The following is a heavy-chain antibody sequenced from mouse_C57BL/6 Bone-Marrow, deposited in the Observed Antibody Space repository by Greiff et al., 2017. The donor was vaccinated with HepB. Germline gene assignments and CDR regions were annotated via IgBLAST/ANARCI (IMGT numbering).Heavy chain of an antibody. D-gene: IGHD1-1*01. Sequence: QVQLKESGAELAKPGASVKLSCKASGYTFTSYWMHWVKQRPGQGLEWIGYINPSSGYTKYNQKFKDKATLTADKSSSTAYMQLSSLTYEDSAVYYCARSRITTVDYFDYWGQGTTLTVSS. CDR2: INPSSGYT. CDR1: GYTFTSYW. J-gene: IGHJ2*01. V-gene: IGHV1-7*01. CDR3: ARSRITTVDYFDY.